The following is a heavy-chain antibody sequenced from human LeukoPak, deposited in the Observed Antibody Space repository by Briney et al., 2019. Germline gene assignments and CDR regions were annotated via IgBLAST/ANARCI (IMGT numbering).Heavy chain of an antibody. Sequence: GRSLRLSCAASGFTFSSYGMHWVRQAPGKGLEWVAVISYDGSNKYYADSVKGRFTISRDNAKNTLYLQMNSLRVEDTAVYYCARGDGYAQRDWGQGTLVTVPS. V-gene: IGHV3-30*03. CDR3: ARGDGYAQRD. CDR2: ISYDGSNK. D-gene: IGHD5-12*01. CDR1: GFTFSSYG. J-gene: IGHJ4*02.